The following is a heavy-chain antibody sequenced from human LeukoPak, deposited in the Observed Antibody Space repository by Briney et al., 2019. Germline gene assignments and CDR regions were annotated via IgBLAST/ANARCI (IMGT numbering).Heavy chain of an antibody. Sequence: PSETLSLTCAVYGGSFSGYYWSWIRQPPGKGLEWIGEINHSGSTNYNPSLKSRVTISVDTSKNQFSLKLSSVTAADTAVYYCARPGSSGWYAWFDPWGQGTLVTVSS. CDR2: INHSGST. D-gene: IGHD6-19*01. J-gene: IGHJ5*02. V-gene: IGHV4-34*01. CDR3: ARPGSSGWYAWFDP. CDR1: GGSFSGYY.